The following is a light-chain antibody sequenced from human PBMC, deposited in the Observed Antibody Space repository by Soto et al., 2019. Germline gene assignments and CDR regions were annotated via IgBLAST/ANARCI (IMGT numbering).Light chain of an antibody. J-gene: IGLJ3*02. CDR3: ETWDSNTPRV. Sequence: QLVLTQSSSASASLGSSVKLTCTLSSGHSSYIIAWHQQQPGKAPRFLMKLERSGSYNKGSGVPDRFSGSSSGADRYLTISTLQFEDEADYYCETWDSNTPRVFGGGTKLTVL. CDR1: SGHSSYI. V-gene: IGLV4-60*02. CDR2: LERSGSY.